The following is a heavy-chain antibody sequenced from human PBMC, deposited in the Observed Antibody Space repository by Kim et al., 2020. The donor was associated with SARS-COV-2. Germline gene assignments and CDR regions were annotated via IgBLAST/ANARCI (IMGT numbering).Heavy chain of an antibody. J-gene: IGHJ4*02. Sequence: GGSLRLSCAASGFNFNNHGMHWVRQAPGKGLEWVAVIWDDASMKYYGDSVKGRFTITRDNSKNMVYLQMNSLRAEDTAVYYCAIDSGTSVYYFDYWGQGTLVTVSS. CDR3: AIDSGTSVYYFDY. CDR1: GFNFNNHG. V-gene: IGHV3-33*01. CDR2: IWDDASMK.